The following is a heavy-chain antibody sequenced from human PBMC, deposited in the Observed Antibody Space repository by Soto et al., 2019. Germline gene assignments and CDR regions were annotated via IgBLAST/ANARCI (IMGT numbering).Heavy chain of an antibody. Sequence: EVQLLESGGGLVQPGGSLRLSCAASGFTFSDYAMSWVRQAPGKGLEWVSVINSDGATYYADSVQGRFSISRDNSKSTLCLQMNSLSVEDTAIYYCASRPRGSVAGTLDSWAQGSLVTVS. J-gene: IGHJ5*01. CDR2: INSDGAT. V-gene: IGHV3-23*01. D-gene: IGHD6-19*01. CDR3: ASRPRGSVAGTLDS. CDR1: GFTFSDYA.